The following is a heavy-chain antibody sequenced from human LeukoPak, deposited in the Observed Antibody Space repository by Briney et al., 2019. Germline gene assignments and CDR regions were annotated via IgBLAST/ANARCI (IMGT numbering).Heavy chain of an antibody. CDR1: GGSISSSSYY. V-gene: IGHV4-39*07. J-gene: IGHJ4*02. D-gene: IGHD3-10*01. Sequence: SETLSLTCTVSGGSISSSSYYWGWIRQPPGKGLEWIGSIYYSGSTNYNPSLKSRVTISVDTSKNQFSLKLSSVTAADTAVYYCARGYGSGSFPGSDWGQGTLVTVSS. CDR2: IYYSGST. CDR3: ARGYGSGSFPGSD.